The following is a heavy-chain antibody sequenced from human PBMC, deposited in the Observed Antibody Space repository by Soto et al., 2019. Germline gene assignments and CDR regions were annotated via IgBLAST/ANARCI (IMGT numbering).Heavy chain of an antibody. J-gene: IGHJ5*02. CDR3: ARLGYCSSTSCYADWFDP. Sequence: SETLSLTCTVSGVSISSYYWSWIRQRPGKGLEWIGYIYYSGSTNYNPSLKSRVTISVDTSKNQFSLKLSSVTAADTAVYYCARLGYCSSTSCYADWFDPWGQGTQVTVSS. D-gene: IGHD2-2*01. CDR1: GVSISSYY. CDR2: IYYSGST. V-gene: IGHV4-59*01.